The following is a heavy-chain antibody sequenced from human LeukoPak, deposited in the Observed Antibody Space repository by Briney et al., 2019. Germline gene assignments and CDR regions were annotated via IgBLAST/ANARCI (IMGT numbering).Heavy chain of an antibody. V-gene: IGHV4-39*07. CDR1: GGSISSSSYY. J-gene: IGHJ4*02. Sequence: ASETLSLTCTVSGGSISSSSYYWGWIRQPPGKGLEWIGSINYSGSTYYNPSLKSRVTISVDTSKNQFSLKLSSVTAADTAVYYCARARGYYYGSGSPIDYWGQGTLVTVSS. CDR3: ARARGYYYGSGSPIDY. D-gene: IGHD3-10*01. CDR2: INYSGST.